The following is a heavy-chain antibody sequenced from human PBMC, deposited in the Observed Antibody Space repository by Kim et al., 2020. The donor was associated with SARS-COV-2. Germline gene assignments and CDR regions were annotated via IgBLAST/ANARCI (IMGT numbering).Heavy chain of an antibody. CDR1: GGSISSSSYY. Sequence: SETLSLTCTVSGGSISSSSYYWGWIRQPPGKGLEWIGSIYYSGSTYYNPSLKSRVTISVDTSKNQFSLKLSSVTAADTAVYYCARRGDGYPFDYWGQGTLVPVSS. CDR2: IYYSGST. CDR3: ARRGDGYPFDY. D-gene: IGHD5-12*01. J-gene: IGHJ4*02. V-gene: IGHV4-39*01.